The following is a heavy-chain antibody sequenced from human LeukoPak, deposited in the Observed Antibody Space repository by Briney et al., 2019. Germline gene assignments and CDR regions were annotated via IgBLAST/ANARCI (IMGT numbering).Heavy chain of an antibody. Sequence: GRSLRLSCAVSRFTFDDYAMHWVRQAPGKGLEWVSGISWNSGSIGYADSVKGRFTISRDNAKNSLYLQMNSLRAEDTAVYYCARDLRDGDYAFDYWGQGTLVTVSS. J-gene: IGHJ4*02. CDR3: ARDLRDGDYAFDY. D-gene: IGHD4-17*01. CDR1: RFTFDDYA. V-gene: IGHV3-9*01. CDR2: ISWNSGSI.